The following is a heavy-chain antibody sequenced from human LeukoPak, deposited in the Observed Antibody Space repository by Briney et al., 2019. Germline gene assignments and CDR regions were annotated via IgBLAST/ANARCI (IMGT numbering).Heavy chain of an antibody. D-gene: IGHD4-17*01. J-gene: IGHJ4*02. Sequence: GGSLRLSCAASGFTVSSNYMSWVRQAPGKGLEWVSTISGGGTTRYYADSVKGRFTISRDNSNNIVSLQMNSLRAEDTAIYYCAKDRATVTAWYFDSWGQGTLVTVSS. CDR1: GFTVSSNY. CDR3: AKDRATVTAWYFDS. V-gene: IGHV3-23*01. CDR2: ISGGGTTR.